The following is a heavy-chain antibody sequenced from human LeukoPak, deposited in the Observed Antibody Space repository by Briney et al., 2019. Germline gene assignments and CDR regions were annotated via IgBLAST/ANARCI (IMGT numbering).Heavy chain of an antibody. J-gene: IGHJ4*02. Sequence: GGSLRLSCAASGFTFDDYAMHWVRQAPGKGLEWVSGISWNSGSIGYADSVKGRFTISRDNAKNSLYLQMNSLRAEDTALYYCAKDHYDEGVFDYWGQGTLVTVSS. CDR3: AKDHYDEGVFDY. CDR2: ISWNSGSI. V-gene: IGHV3-9*01. D-gene: IGHD3-22*01. CDR1: GFTFDDYA.